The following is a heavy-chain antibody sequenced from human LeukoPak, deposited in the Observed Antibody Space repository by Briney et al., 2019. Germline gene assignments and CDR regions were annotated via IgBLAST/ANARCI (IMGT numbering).Heavy chain of an antibody. V-gene: IGHV1-69*05. CDR3: ARELGATGSSVY. Sequence: SVKVSCKASVGSFTTYIITWVRQAPGQGLEWMGRIVPISGTTQYAQNFQGRVTITTDESASTAYMELNSLRPEDTAVYYCARELGATGSSVYWGQGTLVTVSS. D-gene: IGHD1-1*01. CDR2: IVPISGTT. CDR1: VGSFTTYI. J-gene: IGHJ4*02.